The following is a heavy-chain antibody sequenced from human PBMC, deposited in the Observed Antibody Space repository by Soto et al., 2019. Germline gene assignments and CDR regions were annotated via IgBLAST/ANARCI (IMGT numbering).Heavy chain of an antibody. CDR1: GFTVSSNY. Sequence: EVPLVESGGGLIQPGGSLRLSCAASGFTVSSNYMSWVRQAPGKGLEWVSVIYSGGSTYYADSVKGRFTISRDNSKNTLYLQMNSLRAEDTAVYYCAREGSGWYGGAFDIWGQGTMVTVSS. CDR2: IYSGGST. D-gene: IGHD6-19*01. CDR3: AREGSGWYGGAFDI. J-gene: IGHJ3*02. V-gene: IGHV3-53*01.